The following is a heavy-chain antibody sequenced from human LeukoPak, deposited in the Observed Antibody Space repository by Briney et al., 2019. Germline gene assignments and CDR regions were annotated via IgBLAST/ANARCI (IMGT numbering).Heavy chain of an antibody. CDR1: GGSLTTSY. CDR3: ARESKYSSGWSYAFDV. CDR2: IYSGGST. V-gene: IGHV4-59*01. J-gene: IGHJ3*01. D-gene: IGHD6-19*01. Sequence: SETLSLTCTVSGGSLTTSYWSWIRQPPGKGLEWIGYIYSGGSTNYNPSLKSRVTMSVDTSKNRFSLRLTSVTAADTAVYYCARESKYSSGWSYAFDVWGQGTMVTVSS.